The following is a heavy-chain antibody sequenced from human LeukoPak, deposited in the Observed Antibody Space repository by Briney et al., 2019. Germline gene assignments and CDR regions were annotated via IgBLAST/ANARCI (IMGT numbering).Heavy chain of an antibody. D-gene: IGHD6-13*01. CDR2: IYTSGST. CDR3: ARMIAAAASDAFDI. CDR1: GGSISSGSYY. Sequence: SETLSLTCTVSGGSISSGSYYWSWIRQPAGKGLERIGRIYTSGSTNYNPSLKSRVTISVDTSKNQFSLKLSSVTAADTAVYYCARMIAAAASDAFDIWGQGTMVTVSS. V-gene: IGHV4-61*02. J-gene: IGHJ3*02.